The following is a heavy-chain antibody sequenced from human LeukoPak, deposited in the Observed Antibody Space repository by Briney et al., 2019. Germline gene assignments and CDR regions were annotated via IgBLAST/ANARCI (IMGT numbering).Heavy chain of an antibody. CDR1: GFTFSNYA. V-gene: IGHV3-23*01. D-gene: IGHD6-13*01. J-gene: IGHJ4*02. CDR3: ARWYSSSWYQAPSFDY. CDR2: ISGSGGTT. Sequence: GGSLRLSCAVSGFTFSNYAVSWVRQAPGKGLEWVSDISGSGGTTYYADSVKGRFTISRDNAKNSLYLQMNSLRAEDTAVYYCARWYSSSWYQAPSFDYWGQGALVTVSS.